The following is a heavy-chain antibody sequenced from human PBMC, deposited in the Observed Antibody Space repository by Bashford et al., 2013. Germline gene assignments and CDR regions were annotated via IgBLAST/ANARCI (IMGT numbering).Heavy chain of an antibody. J-gene: IGHJ1*01. D-gene: IGHD6-6*01. CDR3: ASEYSRSSGEYFQH. CDR2: IWDHGRDQ. Sequence: GSLRLSCAASGFPFSNYGMHWVRQAPGEGLDWVALIWDHGRDQRYADSVKGRFTISRDNSKNTLHLQMNSLRAEDTGIYYCASEYSRSSGEYFQHWGQGALVTVSS. V-gene: IGHV3-33*08. CDR1: GFPFSNYG.